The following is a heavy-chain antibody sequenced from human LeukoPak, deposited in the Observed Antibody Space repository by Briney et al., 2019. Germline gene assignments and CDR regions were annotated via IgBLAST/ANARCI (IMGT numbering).Heavy chain of an antibody. Sequence: GRFLRLSCAASGFSFSSYGMHWVRQAPGKGLEWVAFISYDGSNKYYADSVKGRSTMSRDNSKNTLYLQMNSLRAEDTAVYYCARGPGIAAAGYYYYYYMDVWGKGTTVTVSS. CDR2: ISYDGSNK. CDR1: GFSFSSYG. D-gene: IGHD6-13*01. J-gene: IGHJ6*03. V-gene: IGHV3-30*03. CDR3: ARGPGIAAAGYYYYYYMDV.